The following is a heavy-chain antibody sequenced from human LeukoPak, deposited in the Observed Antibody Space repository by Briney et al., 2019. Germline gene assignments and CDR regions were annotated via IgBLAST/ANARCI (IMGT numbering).Heavy chain of an antibody. D-gene: IGHD3-16*01. CDR2: INHSGST. J-gene: IGHJ6*02. CDR1: GGSFSGYY. CDR3: ARSLRFWAKNYYYYYGMDV. Sequence: PSEPLSLTCAVYGGSFSGYYWSWIRQPPGKGLEWIGEINHSGSTNYNPSLKSRVTISVDTSKNQFSLKLSSVTAADTAVYYCARSLRFWAKNYYYYYGMDVWGQGTTVTVSS. V-gene: IGHV4-34*01.